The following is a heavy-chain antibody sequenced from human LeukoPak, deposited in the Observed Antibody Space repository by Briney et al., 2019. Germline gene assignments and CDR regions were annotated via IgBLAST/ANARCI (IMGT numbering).Heavy chain of an antibody. CDR3: AKDSSGYYYVLGY. J-gene: IGHJ4*02. D-gene: IGHD3-22*01. Sequence: GGSLRLSCAASGFTFSSYAMSWVRQAPGKGLEWVSAISGSGGSTYYADSVKGRFTISRDNSKNTLYLQMNSLRAEDTAVYCCAKDSSGYYYVLGYWGQGTLVTVSS. CDR2: ISGSGGST. CDR1: GFTFSSYA. V-gene: IGHV3-23*01.